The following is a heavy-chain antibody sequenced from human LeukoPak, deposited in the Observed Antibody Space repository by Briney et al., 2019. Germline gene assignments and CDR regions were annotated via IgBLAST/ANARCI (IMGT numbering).Heavy chain of an antibody. D-gene: IGHD3-22*01. CDR3: ARGNDDSSGYYSGDAFDI. V-gene: IGHV3-23*01. CDR1: GFTFSSYA. CDR2: ISGSGGST. J-gene: IGHJ3*02. Sequence: GGSLRLSCAASGFTFSSYAMSLVRQAPGKGLEWVSAISGSGGSTYYADSVKGRFTISRDNSKNTLYLQMNSLRAEDTAVYYCARGNDDSSGYYSGDAFDIWGQGTMVTVSS.